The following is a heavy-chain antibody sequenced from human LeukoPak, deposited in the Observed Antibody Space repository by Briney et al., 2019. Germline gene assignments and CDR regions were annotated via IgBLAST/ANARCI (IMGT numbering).Heavy chain of an antibody. CDR3: SGRDSSRSPRAY. J-gene: IGHJ4*02. V-gene: IGHV3-7*01. Sequence: PGGSLRLSCAASGLTFTDFWMNWVRLAPGRGVEWLAHIKPDGNEKYYVDSVKGRFAISRDNAKNEVYLEMNSLRAEDTGVYYCSGRDSSRSPRAYWGQGTLVRVSS. D-gene: IGHD2-2*01. CDR2: IKPDGNEK. CDR1: GLTFTDFW.